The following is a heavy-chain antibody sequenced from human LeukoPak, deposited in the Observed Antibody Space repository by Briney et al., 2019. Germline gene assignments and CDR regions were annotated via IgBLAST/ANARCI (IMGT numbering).Heavy chain of an antibody. J-gene: IGHJ4*02. Sequence: SETLSLTCTVSGGSISSSSYYWGWIRQPPGKGLEWIGSIYYSGSTYYNPSLKSRVTISVDGSKNQFSLKLSSVTAADTAVYYCARGWWELLNYFDYWGQGTLVTVSS. CDR2: IYYSGST. CDR3: ARGWWELLNYFDY. CDR1: GGSISSSSYY. D-gene: IGHD1-26*01. V-gene: IGHV4-39*07.